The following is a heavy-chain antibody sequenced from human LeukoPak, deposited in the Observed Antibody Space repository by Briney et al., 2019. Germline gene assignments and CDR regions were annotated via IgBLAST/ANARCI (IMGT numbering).Heavy chain of an antibody. D-gene: IGHD3-22*01. CDR2: VRYNGNNQ. CDR1: GFTFNNYG. V-gene: IGHV3-30*02. Sequence: PGGSLRLSCAASGFTFNNYGMHWVRQAPGKGLEWVAFVRYNGNNQYYADSLKGRFTISRDNAKNSLYLQMNSLRAEDTAVYYCARDFYDTSGYYYDYWGQGTLVTVSS. CDR3: ARDFYDTSGYYYDY. J-gene: IGHJ4*02.